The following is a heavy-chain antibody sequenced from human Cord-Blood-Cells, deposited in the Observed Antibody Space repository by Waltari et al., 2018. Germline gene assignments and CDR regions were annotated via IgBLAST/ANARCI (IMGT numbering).Heavy chain of an antibody. D-gene: IGHD6-13*01. V-gene: IGHV3-53*01. Sequence: EVQLVESGGGLIQIGGSLRLSCSASGFAVISNYMSWFRQAPGTGREWVSVIYSGGSTYYADSVKGRFTISRDNSKNTLYLQMNSLRAEDTAVYYCARDIAAADPVDDYWGQGTLVTVSS. CDR1: GFAVISNY. CDR3: ARDIAAADPVDDY. J-gene: IGHJ4*02. CDR2: IYSGGST.